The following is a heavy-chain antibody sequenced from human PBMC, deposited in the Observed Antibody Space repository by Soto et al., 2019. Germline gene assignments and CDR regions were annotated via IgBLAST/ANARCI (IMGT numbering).Heavy chain of an antibody. Sequence: HVQLVESGGGVVQPGRSLRLSCVASGFTFGRYAMHWVRQFPGRGLEWVAVISYTGANTYYVGSVRGRFTISRDNSKNTLYLQMNRLRAEDTAMYYCAKHMDDSGYFYVEGADHWGQGTLITVSS. J-gene: IGHJ4*02. CDR2: ISYTGANT. CDR1: GFTFGRYA. CDR3: AKHMDDSGYFYVEGADH. D-gene: IGHD3-22*01. V-gene: IGHV3-30*18.